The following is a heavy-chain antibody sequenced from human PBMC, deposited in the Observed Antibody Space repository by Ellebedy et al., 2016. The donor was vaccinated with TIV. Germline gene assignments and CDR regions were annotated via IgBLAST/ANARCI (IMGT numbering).Heavy chain of an antibody. V-gene: IGHV4-59*08. J-gene: IGHJ4*02. Sequence: MPSETLSLTCTVSGGSFSSYYWSWIRQSPGKGLEWIGYIYYSGSTNYNPSLKSRVTISIDTSNNQFSLKLSSVSAADTAVYYCARQGSVAGNDHWGQGTLVTVSS. D-gene: IGHD6-19*01. CDR2: IYYSGST. CDR1: GGSFSSYY. CDR3: ARQGSVAGNDH.